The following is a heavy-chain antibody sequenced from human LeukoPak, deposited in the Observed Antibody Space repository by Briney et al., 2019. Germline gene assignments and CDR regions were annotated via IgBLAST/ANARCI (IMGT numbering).Heavy chain of an antibody. CDR2: ISGSGGAT. V-gene: IGHV3-23*01. Sequence: GGSLRLSCAASGFTLNTYGMSWVRQAPGKGLEWVSGISGSGGATYYADSVKGRFTISRDDPHNTLYLQMNSLRAEDTAVYYCATTGSGSYYDYWGQGTLVTVSS. J-gene: IGHJ4*02. CDR3: ATTGSGSYYDY. CDR1: GFTLNTYG. D-gene: IGHD1-26*01.